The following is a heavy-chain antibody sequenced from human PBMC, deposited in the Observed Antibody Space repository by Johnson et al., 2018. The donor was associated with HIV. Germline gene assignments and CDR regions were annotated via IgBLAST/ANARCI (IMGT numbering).Heavy chain of an antibody. D-gene: IGHD3-16*01. CDR3: ALPYTGGVHAFDS. CDR1: GFNFDDYT. Sequence: VQLVESGGAVVQPGGSLRLSCAASGFNFDDYTMHWVRQVPGTGLEWVSLISWDGDKTYYADSVRGRFIISRDNSKNSLFLQLNNLRIEDTALYYCALPYTGGVHAFDSWGQGTMVTVSS. V-gene: IGHV3-43*01. J-gene: IGHJ3*02. CDR2: ISWDGDKT.